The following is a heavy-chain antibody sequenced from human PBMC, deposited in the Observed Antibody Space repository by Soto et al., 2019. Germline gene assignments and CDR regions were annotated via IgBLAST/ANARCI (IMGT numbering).Heavy chain of an antibody. V-gene: IGHV1-69*06. D-gene: IGHD6-19*01. CDR1: GGTFSSYA. CDR2: IIPIFGTA. Sequence: QVQLVQSGAEVKKPGSSVKVSCKASGGTFSSYAISWVRQAPGQGLEWMGGIIPIFGTANYAQKFQGRVTITADKSTSTAYMELSSLRSEDMAVYYCAREREAVAGKDYYYCMDVWGQGTTVTVSS. J-gene: IGHJ6*02. CDR3: AREREAVAGKDYYYCMDV.